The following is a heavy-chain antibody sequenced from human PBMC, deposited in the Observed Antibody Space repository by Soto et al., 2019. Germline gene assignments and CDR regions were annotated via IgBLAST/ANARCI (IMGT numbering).Heavy chain of an antibody. Sequence: QVQLVQSGAEVKKPGSSVKVSCKASGGTFSSYTISWVRQAPGQGLEWMGRIIPILGIANYAQKFKGRVKITTDKSTRAAYMELSILRSEDTAVYYCAREQWLGEDDYWGQGTLVTVSS. V-gene: IGHV1-69*08. CDR1: GGTFSSYT. CDR2: IIPILGIA. CDR3: AREQWLGEDDY. D-gene: IGHD3-10*01. J-gene: IGHJ4*02.